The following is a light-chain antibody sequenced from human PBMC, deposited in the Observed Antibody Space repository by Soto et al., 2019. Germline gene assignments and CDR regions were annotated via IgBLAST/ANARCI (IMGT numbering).Light chain of an antibody. CDR1: ESVGTN. CDR2: GGS. CDR3: QQYENWPWT. Sequence: RVGTHAPFTLSVSPGEGATLSCRASESVGTNLAWYQQRPGQAPRLLIYGGSTRATGVPARFSGSGSGTEFTLTISSLQSEDAAVYYRQQYENWPWTFGQGTKVDI. J-gene: IGKJ1*01. V-gene: IGKV3-15*01.